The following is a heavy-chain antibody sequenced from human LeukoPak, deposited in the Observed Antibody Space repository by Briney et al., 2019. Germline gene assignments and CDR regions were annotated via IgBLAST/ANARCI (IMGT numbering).Heavy chain of an antibody. CDR2: ISYDGTDK. Sequence: RAGGSLRLSCAASGFTFSLYTIHWVRQAPGKGLEWVAHISYDGTDKYYADSVKGRFTISRDNSKSTLYLQMNSLRAEDTAVYYCARDLWSRELYFDHWGQGTLVTVSS. V-gene: IGHV3-30-3*01. J-gene: IGHJ4*02. CDR3: ARDLWSRELYFDH. D-gene: IGHD3-3*01. CDR1: GFTFSLYT.